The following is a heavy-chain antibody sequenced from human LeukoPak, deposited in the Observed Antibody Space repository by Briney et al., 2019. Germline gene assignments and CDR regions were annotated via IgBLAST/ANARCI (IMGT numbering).Heavy chain of an antibody. CDR1: GYTFTGYY. CDR3: ARDICGSTSCPLGY. J-gene: IGHJ4*02. D-gene: IGHD2-2*01. Sequence: GASVKVSCKASGYTFTGYYMHWVRQAPGQGLEWMGWINPNSGGTNYAQKFQGRVTMTRDTSISTAYMELSSLRSDDTAVYYCARDICGSTSCPLGYWGQGTLVTVSS. CDR2: INPNSGGT. V-gene: IGHV1-2*02.